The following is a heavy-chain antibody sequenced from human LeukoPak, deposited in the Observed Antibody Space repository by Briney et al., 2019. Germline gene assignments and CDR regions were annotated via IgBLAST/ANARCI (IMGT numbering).Heavy chain of an antibody. D-gene: IGHD3-22*01. CDR3: AKGPYYYDSSAYHYGAFDI. J-gene: IGHJ3*02. Sequence: GGSLRLSCAASGFTFSDYYMSWIRQAPWKGLEWVSTISGSGGSTYHADSVKGRFTISRDNSKNTLYLQMNSLRAEDTAVYYCAKGPYYYDSSAYHYGAFDIWGQGTMVTVSS. CDR2: ISGSGGST. CDR1: GFTFSDYY. V-gene: IGHV3-23*01.